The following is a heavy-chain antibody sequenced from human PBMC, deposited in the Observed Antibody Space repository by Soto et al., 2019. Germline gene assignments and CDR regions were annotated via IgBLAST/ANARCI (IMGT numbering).Heavy chain of an antibody. CDR3: ARDIVVVPAALYYSGMDV. J-gene: IGHJ6*02. D-gene: IGHD2-2*01. V-gene: IGHV4-61*01. CDR2: IYYSGST. CDR1: GGSVSSGSYY. Sequence: SETLSLTCTVSGGSVSSGSYYWSWIRQPPGKGLEWIGYIYYSGSTNYNPSLKSRVNISVDTSKTQFSLKLSSVTAADTAVYYCARDIVVVPAALYYSGMDVWGQGTTVTVSS.